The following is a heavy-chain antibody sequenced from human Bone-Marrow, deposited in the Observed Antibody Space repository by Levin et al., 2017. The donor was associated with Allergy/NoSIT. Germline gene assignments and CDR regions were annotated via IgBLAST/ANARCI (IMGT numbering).Heavy chain of an antibody. CDR2: IWYDGSNN. V-gene: IGHV3-33*01. J-gene: IGHJ4*02. Sequence: GGSLRLSCAASGFTFSSYGMHWVRQAPGKGLEWVAVIWYDGSNNYYADSVKGRFTISRDNSKSTLYLQMNSLRAEGTAVYYCARDYYGSGVDYWGQGTLVTVSS. CDR3: ARDYYGSGVDY. D-gene: IGHD3-10*01. CDR1: GFTFSSYG.